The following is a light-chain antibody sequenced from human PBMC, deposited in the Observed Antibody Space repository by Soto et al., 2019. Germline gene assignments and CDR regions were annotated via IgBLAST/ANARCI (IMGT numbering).Light chain of an antibody. CDR2: AAS. CDR1: QSISSY. V-gene: IGKV1-39*01. J-gene: IGKJ1*01. Sequence: DIQMTQSPSSLSASVGDRVTITCRASQSISSYLNWYQQNPGKAPKLLIYAASSLQSGVPSRFSGSGSGTDFTLTISSLQPEDFATYYCPQSYSTFRTFGQGTKVEIK. CDR3: PQSYSTFRT.